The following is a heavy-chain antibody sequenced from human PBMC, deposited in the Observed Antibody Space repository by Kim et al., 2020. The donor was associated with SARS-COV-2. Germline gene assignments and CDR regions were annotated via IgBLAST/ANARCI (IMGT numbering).Heavy chain of an antibody. J-gene: IGHJ4*02. V-gene: IGHV3-30*04. CDR2: ISHDGINK. Sequence: GGSLRLSCAASGFTFSSYAMHWVHQAPGKGLEWVAVISHDGINKYYADSVKGRFTISRDNSKNTLYLQMNSLRAEDTAVYYCARDLGYYDSTGYYSGGDYWGQGTRVTVSS. CDR3: ARDLGYYDSTGYYSGGDY. CDR1: GFTFSSYA. D-gene: IGHD3-22*01.